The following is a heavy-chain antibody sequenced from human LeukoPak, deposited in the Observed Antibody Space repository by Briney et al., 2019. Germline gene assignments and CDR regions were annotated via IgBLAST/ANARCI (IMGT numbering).Heavy chain of an antibody. CDR1: GGSFSGYY. D-gene: IGHD2-2*01. CDR3: ARDQPYQLFPPYYYYYGMDV. Sequence: SETLSLTCAVYGGSFSGYYWSWIRQPPGKGLEWIGEINHSGSTNYNPSLKSRVTISVDTSKNQFSLKLSSVTAADTAVYYCARDQPYQLFPPYYYYYGMDVWGQGTTVTVS. V-gene: IGHV4-34*01. CDR2: INHSGST. J-gene: IGHJ6*02.